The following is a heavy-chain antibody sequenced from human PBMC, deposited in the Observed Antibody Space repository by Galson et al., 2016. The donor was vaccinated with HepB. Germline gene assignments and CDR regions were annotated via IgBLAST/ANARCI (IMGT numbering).Heavy chain of an antibody. D-gene: IGHD5-24*01. CDR1: GYTFTDYY. CDR2: INPNSGGT. CDR3: ARQGTLGAGYSYYYYYGLDV. J-gene: IGHJ6*02. V-gene: IGHV1-2*06. Sequence: SVKVSCKASGYTFTDYYIHWVRQGPGQGLEWMGRINPNSGGTNYAQNFQGRVTMTRDTSTSTAYMYLSGLTFDDTAVYYCARQGTLGAGYSYYYYYGLDVWGPGTTVTVSS.